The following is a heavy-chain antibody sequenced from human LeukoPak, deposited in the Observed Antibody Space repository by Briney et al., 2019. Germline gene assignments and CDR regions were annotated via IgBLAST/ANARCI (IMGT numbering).Heavy chain of an antibody. CDR3: ARVLSAYNYGYYNY. CDR2: INHSGST. V-gene: IGHV4-34*01. J-gene: IGHJ4*02. Sequence: SETLSLTCAVYGGSFSGYYWSWIRQPPGKGLEWIGEINHSGSTNYNPSLKSRVTISADTSKNQFSLKLSSVTAADTAVYYCARVLSAYNYGYYNYWGQGTLVTVSS. CDR1: GGSFSGYY. D-gene: IGHD5-18*01.